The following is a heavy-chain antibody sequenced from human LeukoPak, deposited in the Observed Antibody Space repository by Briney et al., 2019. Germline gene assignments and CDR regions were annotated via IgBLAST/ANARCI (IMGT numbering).Heavy chain of an antibody. CDR1: GGTFSSYA. CDR2: IIPIFGTA. D-gene: IGHD1-1*01. CDR3: ARDVSTTGTTDSIRDDRPTQEFDI. V-gene: IGHV1-69*01. J-gene: IGHJ3*02. Sequence: SVKVSCKASGGTFSSYAISWVRQAPGQGLEWMGGIIPIFGTANYAQKFQGRVTITADESTSTAYMELSSLRSEDTAVYYCARDVSTTGTTDSIRDDRPTQEFDIWGQGTMVTVSS.